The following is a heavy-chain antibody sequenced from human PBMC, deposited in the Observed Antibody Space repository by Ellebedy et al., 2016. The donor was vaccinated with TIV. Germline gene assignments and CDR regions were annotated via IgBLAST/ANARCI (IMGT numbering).Heavy chain of an antibody. CDR3: AKDRNIITTTFDS. Sequence: GGSLRLXXAASGFTFSSYAMSWVRQAPGKGLEWVSAISGSGRNTYYTDSVKGRFAISRDNSKNTLYLQMSSLRAEDTAVYYCAKDRNIITTTFDSWGQGTLVTVSS. CDR1: GFTFSSYA. V-gene: IGHV3-23*01. CDR2: ISGSGRNT. D-gene: IGHD4-11*01. J-gene: IGHJ4*02.